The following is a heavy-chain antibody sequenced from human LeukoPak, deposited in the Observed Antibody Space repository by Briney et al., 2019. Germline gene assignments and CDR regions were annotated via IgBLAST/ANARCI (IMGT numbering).Heavy chain of an antibody. CDR3: ARVAASGGWYAGGY. Sequence: PSETLSLTCTVSGGSVSSGSYYWTWIRQPPGKGLEWIGYIYYSGSTNYNPSLKSRVTISVDTSKNQFSLKLSSVTAADTAVYYCARVAASGGWYAGGYWGQGSLVTVSS. V-gene: IGHV4-61*01. CDR1: GGSVSSGSYY. CDR2: IYYSGST. D-gene: IGHD6-19*01. J-gene: IGHJ4*02.